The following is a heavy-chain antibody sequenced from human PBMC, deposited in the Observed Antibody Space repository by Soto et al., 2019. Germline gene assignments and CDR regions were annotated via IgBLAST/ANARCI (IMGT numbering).Heavy chain of an antibody. CDR3: ARDFGSGSYYTARLYYGMDV. J-gene: IGHJ6*02. Sequence: GGSLRLSCAASGFTFSSYAMHWVRQAPGKGLEWVAVISYDGSNKYYADSVKGRFTISRDNSKNTLYLQMNSLRAEDTAVYYCARDFGSGSYYTARLYYGMDVWGQGTTVTVSS. V-gene: IGHV3-30-3*01. CDR1: GFTFSSYA. CDR2: ISYDGSNK. D-gene: IGHD3-10*01.